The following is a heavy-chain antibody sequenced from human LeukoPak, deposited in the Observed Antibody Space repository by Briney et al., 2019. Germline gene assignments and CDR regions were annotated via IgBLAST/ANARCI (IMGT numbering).Heavy chain of an antibody. CDR2: IYSGGST. D-gene: IGHD1-26*01. CDR1: GFTVSSYY. Sequence: GGSLRLSCAPSGFTVSSYYMTWVRQAPGKGLEWVSIIYSGGSTYYADSVMGRFTISRDNSKNTLYLQMDSLRAEDTAVYYCARANSGSHSYFQHWGQGTLVTVSS. V-gene: IGHV3-53*01. J-gene: IGHJ1*01. CDR3: ARANSGSHSYFQH.